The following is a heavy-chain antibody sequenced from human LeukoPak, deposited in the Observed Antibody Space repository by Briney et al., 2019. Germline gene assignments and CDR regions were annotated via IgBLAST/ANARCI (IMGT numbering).Heavy chain of an antibody. V-gene: IGHV3-49*04. J-gene: IGHJ4*02. Sequence: PWRSLRLSCQVSGFALGDHAMSWVRQPPGKGLDWAGFIRSKALGGTTEYAASVKGRFTISRDDSKSIAYLQMNSLKTEDTAIYYCIGGGSARNWVGFDYWGQGALVTVSS. CDR3: IGGGSARNWVGFDY. CDR2: IRSKALGGTT. CDR1: GFALGDHA. D-gene: IGHD2-21*01.